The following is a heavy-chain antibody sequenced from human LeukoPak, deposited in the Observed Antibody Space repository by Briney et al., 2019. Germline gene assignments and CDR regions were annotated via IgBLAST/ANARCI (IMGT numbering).Heavy chain of an antibody. Sequence: PGGSLRLSCAASGFTFSSYWMHWVRQAPGKGLVWVSRINSDGSSTSYADSAKGRFTISRDNAKNTLYLQMNSLRAEDTAVYYCARVIAMAGGDLDYWGQGTLVTVSS. CDR3: ARVIAMAGGDLDY. CDR2: INSDGSST. J-gene: IGHJ4*02. CDR1: GFTFSSYW. V-gene: IGHV3-74*01. D-gene: IGHD6-19*01.